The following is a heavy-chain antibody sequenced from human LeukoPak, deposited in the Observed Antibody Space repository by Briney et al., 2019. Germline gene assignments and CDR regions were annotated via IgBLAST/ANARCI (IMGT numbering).Heavy chain of an antibody. D-gene: IGHD2-15*01. Sequence: GGSLRLSCAASGFTFSTYEMNWVRQAPGKGLEWLSYISSSGSSIYSADSVKGRFTLSRDNAKNSLYLQMNSLRAEDTAVYYCARGLVVAATPPYSYYGMDVWGKGTTVTVSS. J-gene: IGHJ6*04. CDR2: ISSSGSSI. CDR1: GFTFSTYE. CDR3: ARGLVVAATPPYSYYGMDV. V-gene: IGHV3-48*03.